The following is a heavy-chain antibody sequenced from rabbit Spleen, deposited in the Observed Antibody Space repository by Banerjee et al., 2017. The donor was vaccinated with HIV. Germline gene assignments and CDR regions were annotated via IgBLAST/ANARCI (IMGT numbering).Heavy chain of an antibody. Sequence: QEQLEESGGDLVQPEGSLTLTCTASGFSFSNKAVMCWVRQAPGKGLEWIGCIGAGGGSTAFASWPQGRFTISKPSSTTVTLQMTSLTAADTATYSCARDKELAIWGYEFDLWGPGTLVTVS. CDR1: GFSFSNKAV. CDR3: ARDKELAIWGYEFDL. D-gene: IGHD3-1*01. J-gene: IGHJ4*01. V-gene: IGHV1S45*01. CDR2: IGAGGGST.